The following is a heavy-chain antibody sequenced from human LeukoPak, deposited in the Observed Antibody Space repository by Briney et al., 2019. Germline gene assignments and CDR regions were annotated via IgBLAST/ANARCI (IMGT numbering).Heavy chain of an antibody. D-gene: IGHD3-3*01. CDR1: GGTFTSYA. CDR3: ARGNYDFWSGYHSYYMDV. Sequence: ASVKVSCKASGGTFTSYAINWVRQAPGQGLEWMGRIIPIFGTANYAQKFQGRVTITADESTSTAYMELSSLRSEDTAVYYCARGNYDFWSGYHSYYMDVWGKGTTVTVSS. CDR2: IIPIFGTA. J-gene: IGHJ6*03. V-gene: IGHV1-69*13.